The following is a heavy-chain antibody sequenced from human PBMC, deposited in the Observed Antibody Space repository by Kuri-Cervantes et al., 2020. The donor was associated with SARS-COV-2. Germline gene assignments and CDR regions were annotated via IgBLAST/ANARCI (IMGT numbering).Heavy chain of an antibody. J-gene: IGHJ4*02. V-gene: IGHV3-23*03. CDR3: AKVETASLDY. Sequence: GGSLRLSCAASGFTFSSYAMTWVRQAPGKGLEWVSVIYSGGSTYYADSVKGRFTISRDNSKNSLYLEMNSLRPEDTAVYYCAKVETASLDYWGQGTLVTVSS. D-gene: IGHD3-3*01. CDR2: IYSGGST. CDR1: GFTFSSYA.